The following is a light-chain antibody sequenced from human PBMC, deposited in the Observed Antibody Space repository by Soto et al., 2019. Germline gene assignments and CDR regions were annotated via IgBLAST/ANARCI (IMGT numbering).Light chain of an antibody. CDR1: SNDVGGYNY. CDR3: SSYTTSNTLV. CDR2: DVT. V-gene: IGLV2-14*03. J-gene: IGLJ2*01. Sequence: QSVLTQPASVSGSPGQSITISCTGTSNDVGGYNYVSWYQHHPGKAPKLIIYDVTNRPSGVSNRFSGSKSGNTASLTISGLQAEDEADYYCSSYTTSNTLVFGGGTKLTVL.